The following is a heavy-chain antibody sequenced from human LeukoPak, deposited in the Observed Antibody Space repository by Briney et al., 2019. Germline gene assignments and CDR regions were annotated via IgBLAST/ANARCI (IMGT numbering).Heavy chain of an antibody. D-gene: IGHD2-2*02. V-gene: IGHV4-34*01. CDR3: ARGRSPYCSSTSCHRKFFDY. CDR2: INHSGST. Sequence: SETLSLTCAVYGGSFSGYYWSWIRQPPGKGLEWIGEINHSGSTNYNPSLKSRVTISVDTSKNQFSLKLSSVTAADTAVYYCARGRSPYCSSTSCHRKFFDYWGQGTLVTVSS. J-gene: IGHJ4*02. CDR1: GGSFSGYY.